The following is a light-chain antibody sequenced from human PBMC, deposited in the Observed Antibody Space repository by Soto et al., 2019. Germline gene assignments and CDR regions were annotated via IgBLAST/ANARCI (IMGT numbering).Light chain of an antibody. CDR3: SSYTSINTYV. Sequence: QSALTQPASVSGSPGQSITISCTGTSSDVGTYNYVSWYQQHPGKAPKLMIYDVSNRPSGVSNRFSGAKSGNTASLTISGLQAEDEADYYCSSYTSINTYVFGSGTQLTVL. CDR2: DVS. V-gene: IGLV2-14*01. CDR1: SSDVGTYNY. J-gene: IGLJ7*01.